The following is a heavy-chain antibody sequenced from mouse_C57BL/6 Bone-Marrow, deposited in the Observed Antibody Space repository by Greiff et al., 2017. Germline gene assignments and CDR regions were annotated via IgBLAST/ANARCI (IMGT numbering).Heavy chain of an antibody. Sequence: VQLQQSGAELVKPGASVKLSCKASGYTFTSYWMHWVKQRPGQGLEWIGMIHPNSGSTNYNEKFKSKATLTVDKSSSTAYMQLSSLTSEDSAVYYCAREDYYGNMDYWGQGTSVTVSS. CDR2: IHPNSGST. V-gene: IGHV1-64*01. CDR1: GYTFTSYW. CDR3: AREDYYGNMDY. J-gene: IGHJ4*01. D-gene: IGHD1-1*01.